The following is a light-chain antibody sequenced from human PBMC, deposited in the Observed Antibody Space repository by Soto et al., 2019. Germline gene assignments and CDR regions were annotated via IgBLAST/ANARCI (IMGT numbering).Light chain of an antibody. Sequence: SALTQPPSASGSPVQSVTISCTGTSSDVGGYNYVSWYQQHPGKAPKLMIYEVSKRPSGVPDRFSGSKSGNTASLTFSGLQAEDEADYYCSSYAGSNNLGVFGTGTQLTVL. V-gene: IGLV2-8*01. CDR2: EVS. CDR1: SSDVGGYNY. J-gene: IGLJ1*01. CDR3: SSYAGSNNLGV.